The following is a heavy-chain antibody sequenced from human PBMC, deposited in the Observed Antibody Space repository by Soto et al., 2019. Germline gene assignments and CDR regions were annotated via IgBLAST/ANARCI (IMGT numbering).Heavy chain of an antibody. CDR3: ARHAPYYDSSGYTDAFDV. V-gene: IGHV4-39*01. CDR1: GGSISSSSYY. Sequence: QLQLQESGPGLVKPSETLSLTCTVSGGSISSSSYYWGWIRQPPGKGLEWIGSIYYSGSTYYNPSLKSRVTIAVDTSKNQFSLTLSSVTAADTAVYYGARHAPYYDSSGYTDAFDVCGQGTMVTFSS. J-gene: IGHJ3*01. CDR2: IYYSGST. D-gene: IGHD3-22*01.